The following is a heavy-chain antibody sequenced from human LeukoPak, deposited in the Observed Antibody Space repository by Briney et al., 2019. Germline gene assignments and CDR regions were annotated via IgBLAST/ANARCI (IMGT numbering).Heavy chain of an antibody. CDR1: GYTFTSYD. Sequence: WASVKVSCTASGYTFTSYDINWVRQATGQGLEWMGWMNPNSGNTGYAQKFQGRVTMTRNTSISTAYMELSSLRSEDTAVYYCATTNGYYYYYGMDVWGQGTTVTVSS. CDR2: MNPNSGNT. D-gene: IGHD1-1*01. V-gene: IGHV1-8*01. CDR3: ATTNGYYYYYGMDV. J-gene: IGHJ6*02.